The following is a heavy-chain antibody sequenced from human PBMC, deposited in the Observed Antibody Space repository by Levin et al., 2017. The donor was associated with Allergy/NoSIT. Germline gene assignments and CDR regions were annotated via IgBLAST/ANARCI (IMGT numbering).Heavy chain of an antibody. CDR3: AKDVSAYSYFDY. V-gene: IGHV3-30*18. Sequence: PGGSLRLSCAASGFTFSTYGMHWVRQAPGKGLEWVAVISFDGSNKYYRDSVKGRFTISRDNSKDTLYLQMNSLSAEDTAVYFCAKDVSAYSYFDYWDQGTLVTVSS. J-gene: IGHJ4*02. CDR1: GFTFSTYG. CDR2: ISFDGSNK. D-gene: IGHD3-16*01.